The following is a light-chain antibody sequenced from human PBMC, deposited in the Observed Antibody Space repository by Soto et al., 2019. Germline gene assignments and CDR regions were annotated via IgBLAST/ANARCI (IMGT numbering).Light chain of an antibody. CDR2: AAS. CDR3: HKYNIALLT. V-gene: IGKV1-27*01. J-gene: IGKJ5*01. CDR1: QGIYKY. Sequence: DIQMTQSPSSLSASVVDRVTITCRASQGIYKYLAGYQQKPGKAPKLLIYAASTLEAGVPSRFSGSGSGTDFTLTISSLQTEDVATYYCHKYNIALLTVGQGPRLEIK.